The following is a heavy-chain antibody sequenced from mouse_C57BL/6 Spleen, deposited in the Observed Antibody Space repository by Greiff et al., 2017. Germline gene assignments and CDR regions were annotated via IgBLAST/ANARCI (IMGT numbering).Heavy chain of an antibody. V-gene: IGHV6-6*01. D-gene: IGHD3-2*02. Sequence: EVHLVESGGGLVQPGGSMKLSCAASGFTFSDAWMDWVRQSPGKGLEWVAEIRNKANNHATYYAESVKGRFTISRDNCKSSVYLQMHSFRAEDTGIYYCARRDSSGLFDYWGQGTTLTVSS. CDR2: IRNKANNHAT. CDR3: ARRDSSGLFDY. CDR1: GFTFSDAW. J-gene: IGHJ2*01.